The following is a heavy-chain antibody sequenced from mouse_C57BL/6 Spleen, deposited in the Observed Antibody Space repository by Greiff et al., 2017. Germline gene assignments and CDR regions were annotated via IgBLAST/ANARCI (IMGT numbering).Heavy chain of an antibody. CDR2: IRSKSSNYAT. D-gene: IGHD2-2*01. V-gene: IGHV10-3*01. Sequence: EVKLMESGGGLVQPNRPLNLSCAASGFTFNTYAMHWVRQAPGTGLQWVAPIRSKSSNYATYYADSVKDRFTISRDDSQSMLYLQMNNLKTEDTAMYYCVRDRGYGQAWFAYWGQGTLVTVSA. CDR3: VRDRGYGQAWFAY. CDR1: GFTFNTYA. J-gene: IGHJ3*01.